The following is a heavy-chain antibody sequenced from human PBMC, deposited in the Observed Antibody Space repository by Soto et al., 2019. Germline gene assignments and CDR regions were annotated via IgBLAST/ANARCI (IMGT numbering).Heavy chain of an antibody. Sequence: ASVKVSCKASGGTFSSYAISWVRQAPGQGLEWMGGIIPIFGTANYAQKFQGRVTITADESTSTAYMELSSLRSEDTAVYYCARTGYSSSWYLSRVNWFDPWGQGTLVTVSS. D-gene: IGHD6-13*01. J-gene: IGHJ5*02. CDR1: GGTFSSYA. CDR3: ARTGYSSSWYLSRVNWFDP. V-gene: IGHV1-69*13. CDR2: IIPIFGTA.